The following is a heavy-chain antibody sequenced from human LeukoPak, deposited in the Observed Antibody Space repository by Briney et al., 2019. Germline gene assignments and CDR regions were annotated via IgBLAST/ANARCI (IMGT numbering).Heavy chain of an antibody. CDR3: AKAGLQYPLGAFDI. CDR2: ISSSSSYI. Sequence: PGGSLRLSCAASGFTFSSYSMNWVRQAPGKGLEWVSSISSSSSYIYYADSVKGRFTISRDNAKNTLYLQMNSLRAEDTAVYYCAKAGLQYPLGAFDIWGQGTMVTVSS. CDR1: GFTFSSYS. J-gene: IGHJ3*02. D-gene: IGHD4-4*01. V-gene: IGHV3-21*04.